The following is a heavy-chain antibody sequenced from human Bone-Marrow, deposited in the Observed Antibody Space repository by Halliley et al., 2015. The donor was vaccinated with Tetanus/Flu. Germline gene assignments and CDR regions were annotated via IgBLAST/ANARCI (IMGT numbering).Heavy chain of an antibody. J-gene: IGHJ4*02. CDR2: VFFTGSA. CDR3: ARHSTSSNFDL. D-gene: IGHD3-3*02. CDR1: GASISGSSSY. V-gene: IGHV4-39*01. Sequence: TLSLTCTVSGASISGSSSYWGWVRQSPGKGLEWIGSVFFTGSAYDTPYLHSQVTISVDPSRNEFVLKLPSVTAEDAAFFYCARHSTSSNFDLWGQGTLVTVSS.